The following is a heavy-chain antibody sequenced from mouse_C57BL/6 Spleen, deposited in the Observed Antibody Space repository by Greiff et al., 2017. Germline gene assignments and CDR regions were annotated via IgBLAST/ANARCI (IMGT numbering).Heavy chain of an antibody. CDR3: STIYYCGRDYFDY. CDR2: ISSGSSTI. J-gene: IGHJ2*01. CDR1: GFTFSDYG. D-gene: IGHD1-1*01. Sequence: DVMLVESGGGLVKPGGSLKLSCAASGFTFSDYGMHWVRQAPEKGLEWVAYISSGSSTIYYADTVKGRFTISRDNAKNTLFLQMTSLRSEDTAMYYYSTIYYCGRDYFDYWGQGTTRTVSS. V-gene: IGHV5-17*01.